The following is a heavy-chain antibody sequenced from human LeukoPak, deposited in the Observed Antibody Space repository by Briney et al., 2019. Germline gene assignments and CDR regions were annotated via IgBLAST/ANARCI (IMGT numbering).Heavy chain of an antibody. CDR3: ARENDGVVVVGAQYYYYYYIDV. D-gene: IGHD2-15*01. Sequence: SETLSLTCTLSGGSISSYYWNWIRQPPGRGLEWIGYIYYSGITNYNTSLKSRVTMSVDTSKNQLSLRLRSVTAADTAVYYCARENDGVVVVGAQYYYYYYIDVWGKGTTVTVSS. J-gene: IGHJ6*03. V-gene: IGHV4-59*01. CDR2: IYYSGIT. CDR1: GGSISSYY.